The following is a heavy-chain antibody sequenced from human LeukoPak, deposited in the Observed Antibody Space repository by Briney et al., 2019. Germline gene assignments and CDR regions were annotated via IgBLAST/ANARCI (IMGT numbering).Heavy chain of an antibody. Sequence: PGGSLRLSCAASGFTFSSYSMNWVRQAPGKGLEWVSSISSSSSYIYYADSVKGRFTISRDNAKKSLYLQMNSLRGEDTAVYYCARSDPQYYYDSSGYSYPLEFFQHWGQGTLVTVSS. D-gene: IGHD3-22*01. CDR2: ISSSSSYI. J-gene: IGHJ1*01. V-gene: IGHV3-21*01. CDR3: ARSDPQYYYDSSGYSYPLEFFQH. CDR1: GFTFSSYS.